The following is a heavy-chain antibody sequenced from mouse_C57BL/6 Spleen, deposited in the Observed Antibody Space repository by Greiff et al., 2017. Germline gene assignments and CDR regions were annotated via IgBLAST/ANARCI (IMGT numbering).Heavy chain of an antibody. CDR3: ARDYYGSSPFDY. CDR2: INPNNGGT. D-gene: IGHD1-1*01. Sequence: EVQLQQSGPELVKPGASVKISCKASGYTFTDYYMNWVKQSHGKGLEWIGDINPNNGGTSYNQKFKGKATLTVDKSSSTAYMELRSLTSEDAAVYYCARDYYGSSPFDYWGQGTTLTVSS. V-gene: IGHV1-26*01. CDR1: GYTFTDYY. J-gene: IGHJ2*01.